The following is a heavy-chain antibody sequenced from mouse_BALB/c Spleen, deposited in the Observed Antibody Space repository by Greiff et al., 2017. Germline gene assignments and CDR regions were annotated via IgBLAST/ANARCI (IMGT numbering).Heavy chain of an antibody. J-gene: IGHJ4*01. Sequence: LQQPGSELVRPGASVKLSCKASGYTFTSYWMHWVKQRHGQGLEWIGNIYPGSGSTNYDEKFKSKGTLTVDTSSSTAYMHLSSLTSEDSAVYYCTRWGNYRYDVRDYAMDYWGQGTSVTVSS. D-gene: IGHD2-14*01. CDR2: IYPGSGST. V-gene: IGHV1S22*01. CDR3: TRWGNYRYDVRDYAMDY. CDR1: GYTFTSYW.